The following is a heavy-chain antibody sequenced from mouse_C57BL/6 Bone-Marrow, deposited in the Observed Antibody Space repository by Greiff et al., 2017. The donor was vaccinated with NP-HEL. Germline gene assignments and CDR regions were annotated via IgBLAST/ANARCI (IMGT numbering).Heavy chain of an antibody. V-gene: IGHV10-1*01. CDR3: VRLHYYGRGYYFDY. CDR1: GFSFNTYA. CDR2: IRSKSNNYAT. Sequence: EVQGVESGGGLVQPKGSLKLSCAASGFSFNTYAMNWVRQAPGKGLEWVARIRSKSNNYATYYADSVKDRFTISRDDSESMLYLQMNNLKTEDTAMYYCVRLHYYGRGYYFDYWGQGTTLTVSS. J-gene: IGHJ2*01. D-gene: IGHD1-1*01.